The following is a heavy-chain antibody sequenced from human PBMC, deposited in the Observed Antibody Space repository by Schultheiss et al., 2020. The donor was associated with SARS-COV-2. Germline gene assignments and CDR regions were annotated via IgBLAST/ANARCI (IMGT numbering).Heavy chain of an antibody. J-gene: IGHJ4*02. CDR2: INEDGTTT. V-gene: IGHV3-74*01. Sequence: GGSLRLSCAASGFTFCTYWMRWVRQAPGKGLMWVSRINEDGTTTYYADSVKGRFTISRDNAKKTLYLQMNSLRPEDTAIYYCARDLPPHDYWGQGTLVTVSS. CDR1: GFTFCTYW. CDR3: ARDLPPHDY.